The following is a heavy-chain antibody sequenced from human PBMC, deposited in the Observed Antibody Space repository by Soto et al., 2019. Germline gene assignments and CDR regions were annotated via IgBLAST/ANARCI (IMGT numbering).Heavy chain of an antibody. V-gene: IGHV3-74*01. D-gene: IGHD2-21*02. CDR3: VCFECGRTAVVTAMEANDY. J-gene: IGHJ4*02. CDR1: GFTFSNYW. Sequence: GGSLRLSCVASGFTFSNYWMHWVRQSPGKGLVWVSRINSDETITSYADSVKGRFTISRDNAKNTLYLQMSSLRVEDTALYYCVCFECGRTAVVTAMEANDYWGQGTLVTVSS. CDR2: INSDETIT.